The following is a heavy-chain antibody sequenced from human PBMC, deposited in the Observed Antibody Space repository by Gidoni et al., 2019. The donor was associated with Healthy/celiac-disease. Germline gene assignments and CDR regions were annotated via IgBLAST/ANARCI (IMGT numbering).Heavy chain of an antibody. D-gene: IGHD4-4*01. Sequence: QVQLVESGGGVVQPGRSLRLSCAASGFTFSRYGRHWVRQAPGKGLEWVAVISYDGSNKYYADSVKGRFTISRDNSKNTLYLQMNSLRAEDTAVYYCAKGPALWDYSNYGYFDYWGQGTLVTVSS. V-gene: IGHV3-30*18. CDR2: ISYDGSNK. J-gene: IGHJ4*02. CDR1: GFTFSRYG. CDR3: AKGPALWDYSNYGYFDY.